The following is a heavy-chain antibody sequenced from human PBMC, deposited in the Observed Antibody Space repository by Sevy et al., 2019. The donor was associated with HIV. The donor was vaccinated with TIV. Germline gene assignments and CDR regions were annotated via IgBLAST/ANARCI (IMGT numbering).Heavy chain of an antibody. J-gene: IGHJ4*02. V-gene: IGHV1-24*01. Sequence: ASVKVSCKVSGYSLTDLSMHWVRQAPEIGLEWMGRFDPEDGETIYAQKFQGRVTMTEDTSRDTAYMELSSLRSEDTAMYYCATTREYYSDNSGYIDYWGPGTLVTVSS. D-gene: IGHD3-22*01. CDR3: ATTREYYSDNSGYIDY. CDR1: GYSLTDLS. CDR2: FDPEDGET.